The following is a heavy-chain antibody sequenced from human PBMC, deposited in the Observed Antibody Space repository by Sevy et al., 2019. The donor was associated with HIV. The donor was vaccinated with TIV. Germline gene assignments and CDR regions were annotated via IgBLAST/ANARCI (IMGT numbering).Heavy chain of an antibody. CDR3: ARGVLIFGVVPAPYNWFDP. Sequence: ASVKVSCKASGYTFTGYYMHWVRQAPGQGLEWMGRINPNSGGTNYAQKFQGRVTMTRDTSISTAYMGLSRLRSEDTAVYYCARGVLIFGVVPAPYNWFDPWGQGTLVTVSS. J-gene: IGHJ5*02. CDR1: GYTFTGYY. V-gene: IGHV1-2*06. CDR2: INPNSGGT. D-gene: IGHD3-3*01.